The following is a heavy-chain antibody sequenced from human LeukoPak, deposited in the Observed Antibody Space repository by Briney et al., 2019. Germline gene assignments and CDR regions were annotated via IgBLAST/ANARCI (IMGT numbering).Heavy chain of an antibody. CDR2: IRYDGSNK. J-gene: IGHJ4*02. D-gene: IGHD5-24*01. CDR3: AKGLEMATTLDY. V-gene: IGHV3-30*02. Sequence: GGSLRLSCAASGFTFSSDCMHWVRQAPGKGLEWVAFIRYDGSNKYYADSVKGRFTISRDNSKNTLYLQMNSLRAEDTAVYYCAKGLEMATTLDYWGQGTLVTVSS. CDR1: GFTFSSDC.